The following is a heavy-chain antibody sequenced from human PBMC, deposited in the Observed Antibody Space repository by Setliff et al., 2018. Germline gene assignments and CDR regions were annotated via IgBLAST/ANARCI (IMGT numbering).Heavy chain of an antibody. V-gene: IGHV4-39*07. D-gene: IGHD6-13*01. CDR3: ARVSMYSSSWYYYYYGMDV. CDR1: GGSISSSSYY. CDR2: IYYSGST. Sequence: PSETLSLTCTVSGGSISSSSYYWGWIRQPPGKGLEWIGSIYYSGSTCYNPSLKSRVTISVDTPKNQFSLKLSSVTAADTAVYYCARVSMYSSSWYYYYYGMDVWGQGTTGTVSS. J-gene: IGHJ6*02.